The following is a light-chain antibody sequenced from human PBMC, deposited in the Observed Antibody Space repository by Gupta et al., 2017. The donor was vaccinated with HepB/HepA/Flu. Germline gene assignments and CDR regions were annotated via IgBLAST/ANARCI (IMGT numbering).Light chain of an antibody. J-gene: IGLJ3*02. CDR1: SSDIGAYNY. Sequence: QSALPQPASVSGSPGQSIPISCTGTSSDIGAYNYVSWYQRYPGKVPKLIIYDVSNRPSGVSNRFSGSKSGNTASLTISGLQAEDEGDYFCSSYTSTYSRVFGGGTKLTVL. V-gene: IGLV2-14*01. CDR2: DVS. CDR3: SSYTSTYSRV.